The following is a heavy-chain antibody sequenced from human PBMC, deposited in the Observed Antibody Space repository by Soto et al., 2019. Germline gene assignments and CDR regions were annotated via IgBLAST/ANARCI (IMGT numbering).Heavy chain of an antibody. CDR3: ARDWSPWHGLGSRGFDY. CDR1: GDSVSSIGAA. D-gene: IGHD3-10*01. CDR2: TYYRAKWYN. J-gene: IGHJ4*02. V-gene: IGHV6-1*01. Sequence: QVQLRQSGPGLVKPSQTLSLTCAISGDSVSSIGAAWHWIRQSPSRGLEWLGRTYYRAKWYNNYPVSGKSRITINANTSQNQLSLQVNAVTPEDTALYFCARDWSPWHGLGSRGFDYCGQGALVTVSS.